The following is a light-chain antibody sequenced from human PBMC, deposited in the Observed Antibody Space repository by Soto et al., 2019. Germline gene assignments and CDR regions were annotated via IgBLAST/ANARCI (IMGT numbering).Light chain of an antibody. J-gene: IGKJ1*01. CDR1: QSVSSN. CDR2: GAS. V-gene: IGKV3-15*01. CDR3: QQYNNWPPWT. Sequence: EIVMTQSPATLSVSPGERATFPCRASQSVSSNLAWYQQKPGQAPRLLIYGASTRATGIPARFSGSGSGTEFTLTISSLQSEDFAVYYCQQYNNWPPWTFGQGTKVDIK.